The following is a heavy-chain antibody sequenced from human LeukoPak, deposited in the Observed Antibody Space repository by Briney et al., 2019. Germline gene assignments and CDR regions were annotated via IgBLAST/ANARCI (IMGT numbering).Heavy chain of an antibody. D-gene: IGHD3-22*01. V-gene: IGHV4-61*01. CDR2: IYYSGGT. CDR3: ARDDYHDSSGKRGY. Sequence: ASETLSLTCTVSGGSISSSSYYWSWIRQPPGKGLEWIGYIYYSGGTNYNPSLKSRVTISVDTSKNQVSLKLSSVTAADTAVYYCARDDYHDSSGKRGYWGQGTLVTVSS. CDR1: GGSISSSSYY. J-gene: IGHJ4*02.